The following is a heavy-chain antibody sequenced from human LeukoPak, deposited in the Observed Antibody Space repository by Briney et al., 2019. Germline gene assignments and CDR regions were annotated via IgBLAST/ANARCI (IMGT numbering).Heavy chain of an antibody. CDR3: AKDRDIVVVPAAPHY. J-gene: IGHJ4*02. Sequence: GGSLSLSRAASGLTLSSYAMSSVGQAPGKGVEGVSAISGSGGGTYYAASVKGRFTIPRHSSNRTLYLQMNSLRAEDTAVYYCAKDRDIVVVPAAPHYWGQGTLVTVSS. V-gene: IGHV3-23*01. D-gene: IGHD2-2*01. CDR1: GLTLSSYA. CDR2: ISGSGGGT.